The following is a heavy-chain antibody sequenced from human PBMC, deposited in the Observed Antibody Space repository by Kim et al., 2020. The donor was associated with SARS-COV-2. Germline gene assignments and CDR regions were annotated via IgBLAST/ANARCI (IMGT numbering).Heavy chain of an antibody. Sequence: GGSLRLSCAASGFTFSSYEMNWVRQAPGKVLEWVSYISSSGSTIYYADSVKGRFTISRDNAKNSLYLQMNSLRAEYTAVYYCARDKQWLYDYWGQGTLVTVSS. V-gene: IGHV3-48*03. J-gene: IGHJ4*02. CDR1: GFTFSSYE. CDR2: ISSSGSTI. D-gene: IGHD6-19*01. CDR3: ARDKQWLYDY.